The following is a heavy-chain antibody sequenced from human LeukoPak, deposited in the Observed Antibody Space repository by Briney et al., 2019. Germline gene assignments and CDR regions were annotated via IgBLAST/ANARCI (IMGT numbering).Heavy chain of an antibody. CDR1: GFTFSSYG. CDR2: IWYDGSNK. CDR3: AKGGSCSGGSC. J-gene: IGHJ1*01. V-gene: IGHV3-33*06. D-gene: IGHD2-15*01. Sequence: GRSLRLSCAASGFTFSSYGMHWVRQAPGKGLEWVAVIWYDGSNKYYADSVKGRFTISRDNSKNTLYLQMNSLRAEDTAVYYCAKGGSCSGGSCWGRGTLVTVSS.